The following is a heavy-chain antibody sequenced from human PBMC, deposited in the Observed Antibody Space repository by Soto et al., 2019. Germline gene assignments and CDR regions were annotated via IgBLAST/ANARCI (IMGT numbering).Heavy chain of an antibody. Sequence: QVQLVESGGGVVQPGRSLRLSCAASGFTFSSYGMHWVRQAPGKGLEWVAVIWYDGSNKYYADSVKGRFTISRDNSKNTLYLQMNSLRAEDTAVYYCARVGDGDYWYFDLWGRGTLVTVSS. CDR1: GFTFSSYG. CDR3: ARVGDGDYWYFDL. J-gene: IGHJ2*01. V-gene: IGHV3-33*01. D-gene: IGHD3-10*01. CDR2: IWYDGSNK.